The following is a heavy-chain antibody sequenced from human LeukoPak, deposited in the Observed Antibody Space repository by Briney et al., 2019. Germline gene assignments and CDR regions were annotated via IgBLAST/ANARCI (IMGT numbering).Heavy chain of an antibody. CDR3: AKDSTASGSLTLNWFDP. CDR2: ISGGGGSR. CDR1: GFTFSTYA. Sequence: AGSLRLSCAASGFTFSTYAMSWVRQTPGRGLEWVSTISGGGGSRYYADSVKGRLTISRDDSKNTLYLQRNSLRAEDTAVYFCAKDSTASGSLTLNWFDPWGQGTLVTVSS. J-gene: IGHJ5*02. D-gene: IGHD3-10*01. V-gene: IGHV3-23*01.